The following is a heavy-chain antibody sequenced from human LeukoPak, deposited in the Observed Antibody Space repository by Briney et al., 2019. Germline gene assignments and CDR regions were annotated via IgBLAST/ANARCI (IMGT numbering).Heavy chain of an antibody. V-gene: IGHV1-18*01. CDR2: TSAYNGNT. CDR3: ASIHHGVRGPKVDY. Sequence: ASVKVSCKASGYTFTSYGISWVRQAPGQGLEWMGWTSAYNGNTNYAQKLQGRVTMTTDTSTSTAYMELRSLRSDDTAVYYCASIHHGVRGPKVDYWGQGTLVTVSS. D-gene: IGHD3-10*01. J-gene: IGHJ4*02. CDR1: GYTFTSYG.